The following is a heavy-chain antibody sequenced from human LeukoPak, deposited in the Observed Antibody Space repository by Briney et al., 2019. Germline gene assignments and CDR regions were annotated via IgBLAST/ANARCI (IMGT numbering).Heavy chain of an antibody. V-gene: IGHV4-39*01. CDR1: GGSISSSSYY. D-gene: IGHD5-24*01. Sequence: SETLSLTCTVSGGSISSSSYYWGWIRHPPGKGLEWIGSLYNSGSIYYNPSLKSRVTISVDTSKNLFSLKLSSVTAADTAVYYCARSRLVVEMATINPGDYWGQRTLVTVSS. CDR3: ARSRLVVEMATINPGDY. J-gene: IGHJ4*02. CDR2: LYNSGSI.